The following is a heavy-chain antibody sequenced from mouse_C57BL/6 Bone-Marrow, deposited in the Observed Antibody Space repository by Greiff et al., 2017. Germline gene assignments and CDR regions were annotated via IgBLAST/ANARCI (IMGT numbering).Heavy chain of an antibody. CDR3: ARRLSVFLWYAFDY. Sequence: QVQLQQPGAELVKPGASVKMSCKASGYTFTSYWITWVKQRPGQGLEWIGDIYPGSGSTNYNEKFKSKATLAVETSSRTAYMQLSSLTSEDSAVYYCARRLSVFLWYAFDYWGQGTTLTVSS. J-gene: IGHJ2*01. CDR1: GYTFTSYW. CDR2: IYPGSGST. V-gene: IGHV1-55*01. D-gene: IGHD2-14*01.